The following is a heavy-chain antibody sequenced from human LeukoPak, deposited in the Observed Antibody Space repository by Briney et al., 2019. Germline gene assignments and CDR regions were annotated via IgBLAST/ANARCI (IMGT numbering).Heavy chain of an antibody. V-gene: IGHV3-66*01. CDR2: IYSGGNT. CDR3: GRGXGDHVGPXYXQH. J-gene: IGHJ1*01. Sequence: GGSLRLSCAASGFTVSTIYMTWVRQAPGKGLEWVSIIYSGGNTYYADSVKGRFTISRDNSKNTLYLQMNSLRVEDTAVYYCGRGXGDHVGPXYXQHWGQXXXVTV. CDR1: GFTVSTIY. D-gene: IGHD1-14*01.